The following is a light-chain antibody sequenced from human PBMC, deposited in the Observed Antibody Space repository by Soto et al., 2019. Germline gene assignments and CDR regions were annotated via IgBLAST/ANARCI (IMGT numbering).Light chain of an antibody. CDR3: AAWDGSLNVYV. V-gene: IGLV1-44*01. J-gene: IGLJ1*01. CDR1: SSSIGSNS. Sequence: QSVLTQPPSASGTPGQRVTISCSGSSSSIGSNSVNWYQQLPRTAPKVLIYTISQRPSGVPDRFSGSKSGTSASLAISGLQPEDEADYYCAAWDGSLNVYVFGTGTKLTVL. CDR2: TIS.